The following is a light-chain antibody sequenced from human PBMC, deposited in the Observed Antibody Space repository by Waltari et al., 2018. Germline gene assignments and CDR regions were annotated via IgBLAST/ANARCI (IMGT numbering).Light chain of an antibody. V-gene: IGLV3-19*01. CDR3: SSRNGRASQVV. CDR1: SLRTYY. CDR2: GKE. J-gene: IGLJ2*01. Sequence: SSGLTQDPAVSVALGQTIRITCRGESLRTYYASVYQVKTGQAPVLVMLGKEKRPSGVPDRISGESSETTSSLIITGAQAEDEADYYCSSRNGRASQVVFAGGTKVTVL.